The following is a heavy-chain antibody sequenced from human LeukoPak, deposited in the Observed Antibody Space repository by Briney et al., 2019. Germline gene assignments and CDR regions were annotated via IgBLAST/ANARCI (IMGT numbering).Heavy chain of an antibody. D-gene: IGHD2-2*01. J-gene: IGHJ6*02. V-gene: IGHV4-39*07. CDR2: IYYSGST. Sequence: SETLSLTCTVSGGSISSSSYYWGWIRQPPGKGLEWIGSIYYSGSTYYNPSLKSRVTISVDTSKNQFSLKLSSVTAADTAVYYCARFVVVPAATSYYYYGMDVWGQGTTVTVSS. CDR1: GGSISSSSYY. CDR3: ARFVVVPAATSYYYYGMDV.